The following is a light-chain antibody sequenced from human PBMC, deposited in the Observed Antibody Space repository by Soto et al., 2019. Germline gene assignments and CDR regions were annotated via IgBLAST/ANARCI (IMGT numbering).Light chain of an antibody. CDR2: GAS. CDR1: QSVDSRY. CDR3: QQYDNSPQT. Sequence: EIVLTQSPGTLSLSPGDRATLSCRASQSVDSRYLAWYQQKPGQAPRLLIYGASSRATGIPDRFSGSGSGTDFTLTISRLEPEDFAVYYCQQYDNSPQTFGQGTKVEIK. V-gene: IGKV3-20*01. J-gene: IGKJ1*01.